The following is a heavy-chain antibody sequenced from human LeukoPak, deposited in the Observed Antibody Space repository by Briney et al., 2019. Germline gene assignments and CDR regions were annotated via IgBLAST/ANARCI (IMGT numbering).Heavy chain of an antibody. J-gene: IGHJ4*02. CDR1: GDSVSSNSAA. CDR2: TYYRSKWYN. Sequence: SQTLSLTCAFSGDSVSSNSAAWNWFRQSPSRGLEWLGRTYYRSKWYNDYAVSVKSRITINPDTSRNQFSLQLNSVTPEDTAVYYCARRIKTATGTLVDYWGQGTLVTVSS. CDR3: ARRIKTATGTLVDY. D-gene: IGHD1-7*01. V-gene: IGHV6-1*01.